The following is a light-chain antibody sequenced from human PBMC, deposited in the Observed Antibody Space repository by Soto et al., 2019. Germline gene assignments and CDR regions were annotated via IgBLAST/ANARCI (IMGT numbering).Light chain of an antibody. CDR1: SNDLGSYNL. V-gene: IGLV2-23*01. J-gene: IGLJ2*01. CDR2: EGS. CDR3: CSLEGSNALVV. Sequence: QSALTQPASVSGSPGQSITISCTGTSNDLGSYNLVSWYQQHPGKAPKLMIYEGSKRPSGVSNRFSGSKSGNTASLTISGLQAEDEAEYYCCSLEGSNALVVFGGGTKLTVL.